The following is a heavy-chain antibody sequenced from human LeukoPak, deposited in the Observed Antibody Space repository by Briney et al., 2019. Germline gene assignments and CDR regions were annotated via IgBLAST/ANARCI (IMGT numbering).Heavy chain of an antibody. D-gene: IGHD5-18*01. Sequence: SETLSLTCAVSGGSFSNYYWGWIRQPPGKGLEWIGSIYYSGSTYYNPSLKSRVTISVDTSKNQFSLKLSSVTAADTAVYYCARQGYSYGYRHMDVWGKGTTVTISS. CDR2: IYYSGST. CDR3: ARQGYSYGYRHMDV. V-gene: IGHV4-39*01. J-gene: IGHJ6*03. CDR1: GGSFSNYY.